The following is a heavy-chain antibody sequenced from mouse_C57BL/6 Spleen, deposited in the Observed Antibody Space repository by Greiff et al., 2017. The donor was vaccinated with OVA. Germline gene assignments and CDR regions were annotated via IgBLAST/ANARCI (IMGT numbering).Heavy chain of an antibody. CDR1: GYTFTDYY. CDR3: ARGRTVPFDD. CDR2: INPNNGGT. V-gene: IGHV1-26*01. J-gene: IGHJ2*01. Sequence: VQLQQSGPELVKPGASVKISCKASGYTFTDYYMNWVKQSHGKSLEWIGDINPNNGGTSYNQKFKGKATLTVDKSSSTAYMELRSLTSEDSAVYYCARGRTVPFDDWGQGTTLTVSS. D-gene: IGHD4-1*01.